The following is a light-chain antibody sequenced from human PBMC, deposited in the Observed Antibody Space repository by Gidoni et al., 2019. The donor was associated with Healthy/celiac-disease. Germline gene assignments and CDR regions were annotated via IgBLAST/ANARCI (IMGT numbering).Light chain of an antibody. V-gene: IGLV2-14*01. Sequence: QSALTQPASVSGSPGKSIPISCTRTSSDVGGYNDVSWYQQHPGKAPKHMIYEVSNRPSGVSNRFSGAKSGNTASLTISGLQAEDEADYYCSSYTSSSTPWVFGGGTKLTVL. CDR3: SSYTSSSTPWV. CDR2: EVS. J-gene: IGLJ3*02. CDR1: SSDVGGYND.